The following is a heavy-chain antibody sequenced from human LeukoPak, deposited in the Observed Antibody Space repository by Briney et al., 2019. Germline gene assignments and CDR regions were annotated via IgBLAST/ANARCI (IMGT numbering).Heavy chain of an antibody. CDR1: GFTFSSYS. CDR2: ISSSSSYI. Sequence: PGGSLRLSCAASGFTFSSYSMNWVRQAPGKGLEWVSSISSSSSYIYYADSVKGRFTISRDNAKNSLYLQMNSLRAEDTALYYCVRIPNSANFPNWFDPLGQGTLVTVSS. J-gene: IGHJ5*02. D-gene: IGHD4/OR15-4a*01. CDR3: VRIPNSANFPNWFDP. V-gene: IGHV3-21*01.